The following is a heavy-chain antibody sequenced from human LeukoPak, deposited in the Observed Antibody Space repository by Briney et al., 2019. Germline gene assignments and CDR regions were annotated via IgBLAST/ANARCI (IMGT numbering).Heavy chain of an antibody. J-gene: IGHJ5*02. D-gene: IGHD3-3*01. CDR2: INPNSGGT. CDR1: GYTFTSYG. Sequence: ASVKVSCKASGYTFTSYGISWVRQAPGQGLEWMGWINPNSGGTNYAQKFQGRVTMTRDTSISTAYMELSRLRSDDTAVYYRARDPNYDFWSGYPRYNWFDPWGQGTLVTVSS. V-gene: IGHV1-2*02. CDR3: ARDPNYDFWSGYPRYNWFDP.